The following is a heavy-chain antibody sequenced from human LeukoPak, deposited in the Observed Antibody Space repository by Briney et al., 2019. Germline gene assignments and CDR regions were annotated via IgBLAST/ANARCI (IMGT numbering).Heavy chain of an antibody. Sequence: GGSLRLSCAAPGFTFSSYAMSWVRQAPGKGLEWVSAISGSGGSTYYADSVKGRFTISRDNSKNTLYLQMNSLRAEDTAVYYCAKRDDFWSGYSYWGQGTLVTVSS. J-gene: IGHJ4*02. CDR1: GFTFSSYA. CDR2: ISGSGGST. V-gene: IGHV3-23*01. CDR3: AKRDDFWSGYSY. D-gene: IGHD3-3*01.